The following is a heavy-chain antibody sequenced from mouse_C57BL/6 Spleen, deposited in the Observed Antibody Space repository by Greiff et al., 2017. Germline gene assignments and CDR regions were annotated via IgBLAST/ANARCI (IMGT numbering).Heavy chain of an antibody. J-gene: IGHJ2*01. Sequence: QVQLQQSGAELVRPGTSVKVSCKASGYAFTNYLIEWVKQRPGQGLEWIGVINPGSGGTNYNEKFKGKATLTADKSSSTAYMQLSSLTSEDSAVYFCARGGGGDYWGQGTTLTVSS. CDR3: ARGGGGDY. CDR1: GYAFTNYL. V-gene: IGHV1-54*01. CDR2: INPGSGGT.